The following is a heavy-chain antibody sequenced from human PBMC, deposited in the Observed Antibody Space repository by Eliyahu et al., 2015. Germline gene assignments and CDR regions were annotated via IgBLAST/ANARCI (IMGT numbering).Heavy chain of an antibody. CDR3: AAGLYDFWSGYTIDY. D-gene: IGHD3-3*01. Sequence: QVQLVQSGAEVXKPGSSVKVXCKASGXTFXSYAISWVRQAPGQGLEWMGRIXPILGIANYAQKFQGRVTITADKSTSTAYMELSSLRSEDTAVYYCAAGLYDFWSGYTIDYWGQGTLVTVSS. V-gene: IGHV1-69*09. CDR1: GXTFXSYA. CDR2: IXPILGIA. J-gene: IGHJ4*02.